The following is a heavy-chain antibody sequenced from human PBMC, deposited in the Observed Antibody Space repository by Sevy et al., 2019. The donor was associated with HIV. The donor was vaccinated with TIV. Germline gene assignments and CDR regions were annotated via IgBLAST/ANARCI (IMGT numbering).Heavy chain of an antibody. CDR1: GYSFTNSW. J-gene: IGHJ4*02. D-gene: IGHD6-19*01. CDR2: IYTTDSDA. V-gene: IGHV5-51*01. CDR3: ARRGASGGWYHFDY. Sequence: GESLKISCKASGYSFTNSWIGWVRQMPGKGLEWMGIIYTTDSDARYSPSFEGQVTISVDKSISTAYLQWSSLKASDTAMYYCARRGASGGWYHFDYWGQGTLVTVSS.